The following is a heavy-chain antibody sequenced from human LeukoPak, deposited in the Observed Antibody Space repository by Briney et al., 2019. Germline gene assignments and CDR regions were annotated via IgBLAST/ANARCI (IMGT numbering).Heavy chain of an antibody. CDR3: ARQYDYGDYLAVGDAFDI. D-gene: IGHD4-17*01. CDR2: IYPGDSDT. J-gene: IGHJ3*02. V-gene: IGHV5-51*01. Sequence: GESLKISCKGSGYSFTSYWIGWVRQMPGKGLEWMGIIYPGDSDTRYSPSFQGQVTTSADKSISTAYLQWSSLKASDTAMYYCARQYDYGDYLAVGDAFDIWGQGTMVTVSS. CDR1: GYSFTSYW.